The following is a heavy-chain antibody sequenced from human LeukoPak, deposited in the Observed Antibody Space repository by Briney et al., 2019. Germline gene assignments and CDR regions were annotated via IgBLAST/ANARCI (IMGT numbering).Heavy chain of an antibody. J-gene: IGHJ4*02. V-gene: IGHV3-11*01. D-gene: IGHD5-12*01. CDR1: GFIFSDYY. CDR2: ISSSGSTM. CDR3: ARDPGSGYEEHFDY. Sequence: GSLRLSCAASGFIFSDYYMSWIRQAPGKGLEWVSYISSSGSTMYYTDSVRGRFTISRNNAKDSLYLQMNSLRAEDTAVYYCARDPGSGYEEHFDYWGQGTLVTVSS.